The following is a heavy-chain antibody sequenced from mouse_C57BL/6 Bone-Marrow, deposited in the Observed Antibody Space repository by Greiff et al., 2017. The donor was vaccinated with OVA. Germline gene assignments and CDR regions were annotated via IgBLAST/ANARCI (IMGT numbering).Heavy chain of an antibody. Sequence: VQLQQSVAELVRPGASVKLSCTASGFNIKNTYMHWVKQRPEQGLEWIGRIDPANGNTKYAPKFQGKATITADTSSNTAYLQLSSLTSEDTAIYCCAREGEVWYYCGSSYPAWFAYWGQGTLVTVSA. CDR2: IDPANGNT. CDR1: GFNIKNTY. CDR3: AREGEVWYYCGSSYPAWFAY. J-gene: IGHJ3*01. D-gene: IGHD1-1*01. V-gene: IGHV14-3*01.